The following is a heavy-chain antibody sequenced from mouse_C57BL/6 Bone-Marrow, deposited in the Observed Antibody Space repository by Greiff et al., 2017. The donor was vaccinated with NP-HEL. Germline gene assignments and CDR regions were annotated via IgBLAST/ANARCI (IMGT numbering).Heavy chain of an antibody. V-gene: IGHV1-81*01. CDR1: GYTFTSYG. Sequence: QVQLQQSGAELARPGASVELSCKASGYTFTSYGISWVKQRTGQGLEWIGEIYPRSGNTYYNEKFKGKATLTADKSSSTAYMELRSLTSEDSAVYFCVITRRRFAYWGQGTLVTVSA. CDR2: IYPRSGNT. D-gene: IGHD1-1*01. J-gene: IGHJ3*01. CDR3: VITRRRFAY.